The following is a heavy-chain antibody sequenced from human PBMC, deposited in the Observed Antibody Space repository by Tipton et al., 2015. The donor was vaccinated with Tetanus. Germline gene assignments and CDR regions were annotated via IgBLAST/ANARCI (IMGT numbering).Heavy chain of an antibody. Sequence: GSLRLSCAASRFIFSRYRMHWVRQAPGKGLEWVAGIEEDGSAEYYVDSVKGRFTISRDHAQDSLFLQMNSLRAEDTAVYYCTRGADGAFDIWGQGTMVTVSS. J-gene: IGHJ3*02. CDR1: RFIFSRYR. CDR2: IEEDGSAE. CDR3: TRGADGAFDI. V-gene: IGHV3-7*04.